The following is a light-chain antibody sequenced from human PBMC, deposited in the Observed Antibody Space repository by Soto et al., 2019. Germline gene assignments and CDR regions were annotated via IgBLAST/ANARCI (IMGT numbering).Light chain of an antibody. CDR3: QQYNNWPT. Sequence: MSQSPATVSVTQGERATLSCRASQSVSRDLAWYQQKPGQAPRLLIYETSTRATGVPARFGGSGSGTEFTLTICSLQSEDFAVYYCQQYNNWPTSGQRT. J-gene: IGKJ1*01. CDR1: QSVSRD. CDR2: ETS. V-gene: IGKV3-15*01.